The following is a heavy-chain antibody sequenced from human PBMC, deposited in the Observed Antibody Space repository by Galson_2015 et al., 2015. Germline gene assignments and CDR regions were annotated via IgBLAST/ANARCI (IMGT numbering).Heavy chain of an antibody. D-gene: IGHD2-15*01. J-gene: IGHJ4*02. CDR1: GYTFTSYA. CDR2: INAGNGNT. Sequence: SCKASGYTFTSYAMHWVRQAPGQRLEWMGWINAGNGNTKYSQKFQGRVTITRDTSASTAYMERSSLRSEDTAVYYCARDSGYIVVVVAAWGGYCDYWGQGTLVPVSS. V-gene: IGHV1-3*01. CDR3: ARDSGYIVVVVAAWGGYCDY.